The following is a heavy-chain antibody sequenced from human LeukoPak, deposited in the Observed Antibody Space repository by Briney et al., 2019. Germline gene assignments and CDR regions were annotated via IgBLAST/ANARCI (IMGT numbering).Heavy chain of an antibody. D-gene: IGHD6-6*01. CDR1: GVSIRNYY. V-gene: IGHV4-59*01. J-gene: IGHJ4*02. Sequence: SETLSLTCTVSGVSIRNYYWGWIRQSPGKGLEWIGYIYYSESTNYNPSLTSRVTISVDMSKSQFSLKLTSVTAADTAMYYCARAYSSSFPFDFWGQGALVTVSS. CDR3: ARAYSSSFPFDF. CDR2: IYYSEST.